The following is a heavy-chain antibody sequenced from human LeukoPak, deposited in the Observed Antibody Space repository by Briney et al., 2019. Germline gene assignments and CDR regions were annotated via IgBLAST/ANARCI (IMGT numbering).Heavy chain of an antibody. D-gene: IGHD1-26*01. J-gene: IGHJ5*02. V-gene: IGHV4-59*01. CDR3: ARDDGVGATSP. CDR2: IYYSGST. Sequence: SETLSLTCTVSGGSISSYYWSWIRQPPGKGLEWIGYIYYSGSTNYNPSLKSRVTISVDTSKNQFSLKLSSVTAADTAVYYCARDDGVGATSPWGQGTLVTVSS. CDR1: GGSISSYY.